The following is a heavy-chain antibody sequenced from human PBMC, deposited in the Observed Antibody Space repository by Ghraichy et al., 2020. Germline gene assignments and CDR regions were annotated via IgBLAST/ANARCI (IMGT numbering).Heavy chain of an antibody. V-gene: IGHV3-48*02. D-gene: IGHD5-12*01. CDR3: ARGHRGTYYSDYNFDLDY. Sequence: GESLNISCAASGFTFNTYSMNWVRQAPGKGLEWLSYISSTSTTIYYAGSVKGRFTISRDNAKNSLYLQMNSLRDEDTAVYYCARGHRGTYYSDYNFDLDYWGQGTLVTVSS. J-gene: IGHJ4*02. CDR1: GFTFNTYS. CDR2: ISSTSTTI.